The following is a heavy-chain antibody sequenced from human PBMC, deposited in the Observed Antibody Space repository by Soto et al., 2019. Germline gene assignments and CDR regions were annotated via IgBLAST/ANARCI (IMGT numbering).Heavy chain of an antibody. CDR3: AKEFMVMVTVVGAYAGFDV. J-gene: IGHJ3*01. CDR1: GFTFSNYA. V-gene: IGHV3-23*01. CDR2: ISGGGGST. D-gene: IGHD5-18*01. Sequence: EVQLLESGGGLVQPGGSLRLSCAASGFTFSNYAINWVRLAPGKGLEWVSGISGGGGSTYYADSVKGRFTIFRDTSKNTVFLQMNSLRADDTAVYYCAKEFMVMVTVVGAYAGFDVWGQGTMVTVSS.